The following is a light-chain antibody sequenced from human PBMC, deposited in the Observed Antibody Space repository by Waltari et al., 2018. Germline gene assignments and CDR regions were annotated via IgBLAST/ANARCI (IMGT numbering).Light chain of an antibody. Sequence: DIVLTQSPATLSLSPGERATLSCRASQNINIYLAWYQQKPGQAPRLPIYDASNRATGVPARFSGSGSGTDFTLTISSLEPEDFAVYYCQHYAVARYTFGPGTKLDLK. CDR3: QHYAVARYT. V-gene: IGKV3-11*01. CDR1: QNINIY. CDR2: DAS. J-gene: IGKJ3*01.